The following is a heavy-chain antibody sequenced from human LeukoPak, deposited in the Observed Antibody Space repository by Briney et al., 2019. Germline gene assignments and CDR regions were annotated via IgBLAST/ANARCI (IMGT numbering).Heavy chain of an antibody. CDR3: ARDSPGYGAYVLG. J-gene: IGHJ4*02. CDR1: GFTLSSYW. V-gene: IGHV3-7*04. Sequence: GGSLRLSCAASGFTLSSYWMSWVRQAPGKGLEWVANIKEDGSAKYSVDSVKGRFTISRDNAKNTLYLQMNSLRAEDTAVYYCARDSPGYGAYVLGWGQGTLVTVSS. D-gene: IGHD5-12*01. CDR2: IKEDGSAK.